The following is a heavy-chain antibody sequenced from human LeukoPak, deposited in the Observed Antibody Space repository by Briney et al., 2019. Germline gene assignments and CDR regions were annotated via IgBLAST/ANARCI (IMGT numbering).Heavy chain of an antibody. J-gene: IGHJ4*02. CDR1: GFTFSSSA. V-gene: IGHV3-23*01. Sequence: PGGSLRLSCAASGFTFSSSAMSWVRQAPGKGLEWVSALSTTAGSTYYADSVKGRFTISRDNSKNTLFLQMSGLRAEDTAIYYCAKAQVGVAVIGYWGQGTLVTVSS. CDR2: LSTTAGST. CDR3: AKAQVGVAVIGY. D-gene: IGHD3-3*01.